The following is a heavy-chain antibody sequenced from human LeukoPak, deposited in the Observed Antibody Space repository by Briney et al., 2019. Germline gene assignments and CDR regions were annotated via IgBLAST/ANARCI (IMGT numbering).Heavy chain of an antibody. CDR2: IFHSGST. D-gene: IGHD6-19*01. Sequence: SETLSLTCTVSGSSISSGYYWGWIRQSPGKGLEWIGSIFHSGSTYYNPSLKSRVTISVDTSKNQFSLKLSSVTAADTAVYYCARAIAVAGTQFDYWGQGTLVTVSS. V-gene: IGHV4-38-2*02. CDR1: GSSISSGYY. CDR3: ARAIAVAGTQFDY. J-gene: IGHJ4*02.